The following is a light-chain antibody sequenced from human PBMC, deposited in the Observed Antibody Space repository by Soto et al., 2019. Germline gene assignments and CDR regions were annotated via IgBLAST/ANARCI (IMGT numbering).Light chain of an antibody. V-gene: IGLV2-23*01. CDR1: SSDIGTYNL. CDR2: EGI. J-gene: IGLJ1*01. Sequence: QSALTQPASVSGSPGQSITISCTGTSSDIGTYNLVSWYQHYPGKAPKLMIYEGIKRPSGVSNRFSGSKSGNTASLTISGLQAEDEADFYCCSYGGSFPYVFGTGTKVTVL. CDR3: CSYGGSFPYV.